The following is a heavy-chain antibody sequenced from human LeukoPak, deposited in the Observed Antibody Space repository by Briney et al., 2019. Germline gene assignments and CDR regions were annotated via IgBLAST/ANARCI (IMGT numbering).Heavy chain of an antibody. J-gene: IGHJ4*02. Sequence: ASVKVSCKASGYTFTGYYMHWVRQAPGQGLEWMGWINPNSGGTNYAQKFQGRVTMTRDTSISTAYMELSRLRSDDTAVYYCARGWPTLRYRTNGVCYTSPASFDYWGQGTLVTVSS. V-gene: IGHV1-2*02. CDR3: ARGWPTLRYRTNGVCYTSPASFDY. D-gene: IGHD2-8*01. CDR2: INPNSGGT. CDR1: GYTFTGYY.